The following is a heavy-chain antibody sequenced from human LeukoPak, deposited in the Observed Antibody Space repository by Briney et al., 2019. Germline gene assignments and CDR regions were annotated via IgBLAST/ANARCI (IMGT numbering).Heavy chain of an antibody. CDR1: GYMLTSYG. CDR3: ARDPSGEGAVAGSLDW. J-gene: IGHJ4*02. D-gene: IGHD6-19*01. CDR2: ISAYNGNT. Sequence: GASVKVSCKASGYMLTSYGISWVRQAPGQGLEWMGWISAYNGNTNYAQKLQGGVTMTTDTSTSTAYMELRSLRSDDTAVYYCARDPSGEGAVAGSLDWWGQGTLVTVSS. V-gene: IGHV1-18*01.